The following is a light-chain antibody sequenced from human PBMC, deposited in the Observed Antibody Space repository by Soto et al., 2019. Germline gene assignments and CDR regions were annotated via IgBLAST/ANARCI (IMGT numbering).Light chain of an antibody. CDR1: QSISSS. CDR3: QQYYSYSWT. CDR2: KAS. J-gene: IGKJ1*01. Sequence: DIQMTQSPSSLSASVGDRVTITCRASQSISSSLAWYQQKPGKAPNLLISKASSLESGVPSRFSGSGSGTEFTLTISSLQPDDFATYFCQQYYSYSWTCGQGTKVEIK. V-gene: IGKV1-5*03.